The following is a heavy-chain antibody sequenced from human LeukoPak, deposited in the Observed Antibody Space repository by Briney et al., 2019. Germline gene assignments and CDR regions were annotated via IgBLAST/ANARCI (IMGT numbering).Heavy chain of an antibody. CDR2: ISSHGGST. V-gene: IGHV3-64*01. D-gene: IGHD6-19*01. CDR1: GFTFSSYA. Sequence: GGSLRLSCAASGFTFSSYAMHWFRQAPGKGLEYVSTISSHGGSTSYANSVKGRFTISRDNSKNTLYLQMGSLRAEDMAVYYCARSGQYSSGWAYFDYWGQGTLVTVSS. J-gene: IGHJ4*02. CDR3: ARSGQYSSGWAYFDY.